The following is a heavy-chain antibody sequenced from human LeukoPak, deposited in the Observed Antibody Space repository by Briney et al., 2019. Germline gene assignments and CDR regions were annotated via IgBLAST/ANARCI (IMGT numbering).Heavy chain of an antibody. J-gene: IGHJ5*02. V-gene: IGHV4-59*08. CDR1: GVSIRTYY. CDR3: ATYTDNWFDP. Sequence: SETLSLTCTVSGVSIRTYYWTWIRQPPGKGLEWIAYIHYGGNTRYNPSLKSRLAISVDTSRNQVSLKLSSVTAADTAMYYCATYTDNWFDPWGQGTLVTVSS. CDR2: IHYGGNT. D-gene: IGHD2-2*02.